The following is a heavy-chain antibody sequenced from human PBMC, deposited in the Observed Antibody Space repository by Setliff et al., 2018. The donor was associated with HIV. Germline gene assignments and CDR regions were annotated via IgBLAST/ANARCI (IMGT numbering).Heavy chain of an antibody. D-gene: IGHD1-26*01. J-gene: IGHJ4*02. CDR1: GGTFTT. V-gene: IGHV1-69*05. CDR2: VIPMYNTE. Sequence: ASVKVSCKASGGTFTTITWVRQAPGQGLEWMGGVIPMYNTETYAQKFQDRITITTDESTSTSYMEMSSLNSADTALYYCARDNSPLSTYSLRVWGQGTLVTVSS. CDR3: ARDNSPLSTYSLRV.